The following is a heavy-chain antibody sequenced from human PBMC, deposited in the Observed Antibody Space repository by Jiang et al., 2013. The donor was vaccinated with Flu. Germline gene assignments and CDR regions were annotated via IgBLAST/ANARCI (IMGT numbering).Heavy chain of an antibody. CDR2: IYPGDSDT. V-gene: IGHV5-51*01. J-gene: IGHJ5*02. CDR3: ARHGIPAAGNNWFDP. CDR1: AYTFTTYW. Sequence: SLRISCKGSAYTFTTYWIGWVRQMPGKGLEWMGIIYPGDSDTRYSPSFQGQVTISADKSISTAYLQWSSLKASDTAMYYCARHGIPAAGNNWFDPWGQGTLVTVSS. D-gene: IGHD6-13*01.